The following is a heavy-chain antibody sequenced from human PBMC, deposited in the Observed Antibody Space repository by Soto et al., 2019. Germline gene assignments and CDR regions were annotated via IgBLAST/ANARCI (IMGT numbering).Heavy chain of an antibody. V-gene: IGHV3-30*18. Sequence: QVQLVESGGGVVQPGRSLRLSCAASGFTFSTYGMHWVRQAPGKGLEWVAVISYDGSNKYYADSVKGRFTISSDNSKNALYLQMSSLRAEDTAVYYWAKGFSDSVIDYWGQGTLVTVSS. CDR2: ISYDGSNK. D-gene: IGHD3-10*01. CDR1: GFTFSTYG. J-gene: IGHJ4*02. CDR3: AKGFSDSVIDY.